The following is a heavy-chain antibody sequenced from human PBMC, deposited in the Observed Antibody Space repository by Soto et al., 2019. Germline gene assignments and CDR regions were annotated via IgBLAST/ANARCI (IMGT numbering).Heavy chain of an antibody. D-gene: IGHD1-26*01. CDR3: ARLQWDFYFDY. CDR1: GGSSISSSYY. J-gene: IGHJ4*02. CDR2: IYYSGST. Sequence: SETLSHTCTVSGGSSISSSYYWGWIRQPPGKGLEWIGSIYYSGSTYYNPSLKSRVTISVDTSKNQFSLKLSSVTAADTAVYYCARLQWDFYFDYWGQGTLVTVSS. V-gene: IGHV4-39*01.